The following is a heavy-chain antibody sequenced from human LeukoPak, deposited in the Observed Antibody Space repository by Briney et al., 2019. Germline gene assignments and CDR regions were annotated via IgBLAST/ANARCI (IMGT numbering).Heavy chain of an antibody. V-gene: IGHV4-59*01. J-gene: IGHJ6*02. Sequence: SETLSLTCTVPGGSISSYYWSWIRQPPGKGLEWIGYIYYSGSTNYNPSLKSRVTISVDTSKNQFSLKLSSVTAADTAVYYCARDMVAHYYYYGMDVWGQGTTVTVSS. CDR2: IYYSGST. CDR1: GGSISSYY. CDR3: ARDMVAHYYYYGMDV. D-gene: IGHD2-15*01.